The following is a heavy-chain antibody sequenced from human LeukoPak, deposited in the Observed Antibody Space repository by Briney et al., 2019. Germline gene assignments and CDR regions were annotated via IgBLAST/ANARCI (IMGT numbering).Heavy chain of an antibody. CDR1: AFSFSNYA. J-gene: IGHJ6*04. V-gene: IGHV3-23*01. D-gene: IGHD2-2*01. CDR2: ISNSDSST. CDR3: AKDAMNSSV. Sequence: GPSLRLSCAAAAFSFSNYAMSSVRQDARKGLEWVSTISNSDSSTYYADSVKGRFTISRDNSENTLYLQINSLRAEDTAVYYCAKDAMNSSVWGKGTTVTVSS.